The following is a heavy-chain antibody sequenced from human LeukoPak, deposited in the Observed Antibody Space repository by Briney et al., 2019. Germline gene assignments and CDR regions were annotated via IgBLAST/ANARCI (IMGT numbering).Heavy chain of an antibody. CDR3: ARDGEQLPRGY. V-gene: IGHV1-69*04. Sequence: ASVKVSCKASGGTFSSYAISWVRQAPGQGLEWMGRIIPILGIANYAQKFQGRVTITADKSTSTAYMELSSLRSEDTAVYYCARDGEQLPRGYWGQGTLVTVSS. CDR1: GGTFSSYA. J-gene: IGHJ4*02. CDR2: IIPILGIA. D-gene: IGHD2-21*01.